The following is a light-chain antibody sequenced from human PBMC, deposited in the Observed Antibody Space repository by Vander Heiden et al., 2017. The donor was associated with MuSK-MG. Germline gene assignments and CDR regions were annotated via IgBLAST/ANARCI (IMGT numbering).Light chain of an antibody. CDR2: KAS. CDR1: QSISSW. V-gene: IGKV1-5*03. J-gene: IGKJ1*01. CDR3: QQYKSYSRGT. Sequence: DIQMTQSPSTLSASVGDRVTITCRASQSISSWLAWYQQKPGKAPKLLIYKASSLESGVPSRFSGSGYGTEFTLTISSRQPDDFATYYCQQYKSYSRGTFGQGTKVEIK.